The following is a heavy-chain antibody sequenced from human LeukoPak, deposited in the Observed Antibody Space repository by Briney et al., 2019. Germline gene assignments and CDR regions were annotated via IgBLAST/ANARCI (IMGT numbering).Heavy chain of an antibody. D-gene: IGHD4-23*01. CDR2: IDPSDSYT. J-gene: IGHJ3*02. CDR3: AAAYGGDAFDI. Sequence: GESLKISCKGSGYSFTSYWISWVRQMPRKGLEWMGRIDPSDSYTNYSPSFQGHVTISADKSISTAYLQWSSLKASDTAMYYCAAAYGGDAFDIWGQGTMVTVSS. V-gene: IGHV5-10-1*01. CDR1: GYSFTSYW.